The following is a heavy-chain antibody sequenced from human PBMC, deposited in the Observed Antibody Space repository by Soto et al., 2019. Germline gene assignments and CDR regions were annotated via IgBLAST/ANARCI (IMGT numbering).Heavy chain of an antibody. J-gene: IGHJ4*02. V-gene: IGHV4-30-4*01. Sequence: SETLSLTCTVSGDSISNGRYYWSWIRQHPGKALEWIGYVSYSGRPYYNPSLKSRATISLDTSKNQVSLKLSSVTAADTAVEYCSRSYDSGEADYWGQGTLVTVSS. D-gene: IGHD3-22*01. CDR2: VSYSGRP. CDR3: SRSYDSGEADY. CDR1: GDSISNGRYY.